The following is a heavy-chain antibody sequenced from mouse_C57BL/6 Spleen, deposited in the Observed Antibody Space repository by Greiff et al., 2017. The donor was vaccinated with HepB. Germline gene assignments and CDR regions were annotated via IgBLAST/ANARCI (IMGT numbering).Heavy chain of an antibody. V-gene: IGHV1-26*01. Sequence: EVQLQQSGPELVKPGASVKISCKASGYTFTDYYMNWVKQSHGKSLEWIGDINPNNGGTSYNQKFKGKATLTVDNSSSTAYMDLRSLTSEDSAVYYCARSDIYYDYAWFAYWGQGTLVTVSA. D-gene: IGHD2-4*01. J-gene: IGHJ3*01. CDR3: ARSDIYYDYAWFAY. CDR2: INPNNGGT. CDR1: GYTFTDYY.